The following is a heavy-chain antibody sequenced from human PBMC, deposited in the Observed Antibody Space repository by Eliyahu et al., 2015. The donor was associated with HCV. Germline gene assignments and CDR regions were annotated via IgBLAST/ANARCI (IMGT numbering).Heavy chain of an antibody. Sequence: EVQLVESGGGLVKPGGSXRLSCAAXGFTFXSHMMXWVRQAPGRGLEWVXSISTRVNYIYYADSVKGRFTISRDNAKNSLYLQMNSLRAEDTAVYYCVRAQTTVTMSINYYYGLDVWGQGTTVTVSS. CDR3: VRAQTTVTMSINYYYGLDV. J-gene: IGHJ6*02. D-gene: IGHD4-17*01. CDR2: ISTRVNYI. CDR1: GFTFXSHM. V-gene: IGHV3-21*01.